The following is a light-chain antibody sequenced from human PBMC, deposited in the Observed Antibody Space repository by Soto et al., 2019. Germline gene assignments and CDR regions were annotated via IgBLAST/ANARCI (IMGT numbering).Light chain of an antibody. CDR3: AAWDDSLHGVI. Sequence: QSVLTQPPSASGTPGQGVIISCSGSSSNIGINPVNWYQQLPGTAPKLLLYTNNQRPSGVPARFSGSKSGTSASLAISGLHSEDEGDYYCAAWDDSLHGVIFGGGTKVTVL. J-gene: IGLJ2*01. V-gene: IGLV1-44*01. CDR1: SSNIGINP. CDR2: TNN.